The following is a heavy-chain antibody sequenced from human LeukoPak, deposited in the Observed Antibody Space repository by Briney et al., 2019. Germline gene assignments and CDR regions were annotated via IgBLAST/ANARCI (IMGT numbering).Heavy chain of an antibody. V-gene: IGHV5-51*04. CDR3: ASGRAYYYYGMDV. J-gene: IGHJ6*02. CDR2: INPGDSDT. CDR1: GYSFTSYW. Sequence: GESLKISCKGSGYSFTSYWIGWVRQMPGKGPEWMGIINPGDSDTRCSPSFQGQVTISADKPISTAYLQWSSLKASDTAMYYCASGRAYYYYGMDVWGQGTTVTVSS.